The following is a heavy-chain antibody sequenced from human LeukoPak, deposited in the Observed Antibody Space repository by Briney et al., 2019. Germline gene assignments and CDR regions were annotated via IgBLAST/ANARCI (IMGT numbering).Heavy chain of an antibody. J-gene: IGHJ4*02. Sequence: ASVKDSCKASGYTFTGYYMHWVRQAPGQQLEWMGWINPNSGGTNYAQKFQGRVTMTRDTSISTAYMELSRLRSDDTAVYYCARGPQGEYYYDSSGYYFHWGQGTLVTVSS. CDR2: INPNSGGT. CDR1: GYTFTGYY. CDR3: ARGPQGEYYYDSSGYYFH. V-gene: IGHV1-2*02. D-gene: IGHD3-22*01.